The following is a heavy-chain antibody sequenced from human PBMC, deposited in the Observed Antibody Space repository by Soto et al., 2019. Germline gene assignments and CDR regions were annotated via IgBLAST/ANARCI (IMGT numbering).Heavy chain of an antibody. CDR3: AKDIGGGGPHAFDI. V-gene: IGHV3-9*01. D-gene: IGHD2-15*01. J-gene: IGHJ3*02. CDR1: GFTFDDYA. CDR2: ISWNSGSI. Sequence: EVQLVGSGGGLVQPGRSLRLSCAASGFTFDDYAMHWVRQAPGKGLEWVSGISWNSGSIGYADSVKGRFTISRDNAKNSLYLQMNSLRAEDTALYYCAKDIGGGGPHAFDIWGQGTMVTVSS.